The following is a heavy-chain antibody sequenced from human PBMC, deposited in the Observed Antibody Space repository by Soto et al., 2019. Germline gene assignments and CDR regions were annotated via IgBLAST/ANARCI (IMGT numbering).Heavy chain of an antibody. D-gene: IGHD2-2*01. CDR1: GYTFTTYA. J-gene: IGHJ6*03. CDR2: INADNGST. V-gene: IGHV1-3*01. Sequence: ASVKVSCKASGYTFTTYAIHWVRQAPGQSPEWMGWINADNGSTSYAQKFQGRVTMTRDTSTSTVYMELSSLRSEDTAVYYCARAPPDIVVVPAAINYYYMDVWGKGTTVTVSS. CDR3: ARAPPDIVVVPAAINYYYMDV.